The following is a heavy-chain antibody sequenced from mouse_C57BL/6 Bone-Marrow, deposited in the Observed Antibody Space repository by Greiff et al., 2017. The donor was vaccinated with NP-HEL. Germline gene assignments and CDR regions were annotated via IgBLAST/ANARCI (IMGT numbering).Heavy chain of an antibody. CDR2: IDPSDSYT. Sequence: LQQPGAELVKPGASVKLSCKASGYTFTSYWMQWVKQRPGQGLEWIGEIDPSDSYTNYNQKFKGKATLTVDTSSSTAYMQLSSLTSEDSAVYYCARGIYYGYDGFAYWGQGTLVTVSA. J-gene: IGHJ3*01. CDR3: ARGIYYGYDGFAY. D-gene: IGHD2-2*01. CDR1: GYTFTSYW. V-gene: IGHV1-50*01.